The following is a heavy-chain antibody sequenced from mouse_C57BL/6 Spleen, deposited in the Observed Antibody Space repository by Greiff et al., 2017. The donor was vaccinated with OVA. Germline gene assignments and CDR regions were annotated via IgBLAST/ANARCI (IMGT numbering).Heavy chain of an antibody. CDR3: ARRVYSNYVWFAY. CDR2: INPNNGGT. J-gene: IGHJ3*01. Sequence: VQLQQSGPELVKPGASVKIPCKASGYTFTDYNMDWVKQSHGKSLEWIGDINPNNGGTIYNQKFKGKATLTVDKSSSTAYMELRSLTSADTAVYYCARRVYSNYVWFAYWGQGTLVTVSA. CDR1: GYTFTDYN. D-gene: IGHD2-5*01. V-gene: IGHV1-18*01.